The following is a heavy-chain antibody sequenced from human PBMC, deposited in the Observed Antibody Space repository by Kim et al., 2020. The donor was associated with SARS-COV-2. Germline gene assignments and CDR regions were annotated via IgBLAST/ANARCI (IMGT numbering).Heavy chain of an antibody. Sequence: GGSLRLSCAASGFTFNNYALSWVRQAPGKGLEWVSGISGAGGTTYYADSVQGRFTISRDNSKNKLYLQVNSLRAEDTAVYYCAKDMVRGTPRADFDYWGQRTLFTVSS. V-gene: IGHV3-23*01. CDR3: AKDMVRGTPRADFDY. CDR1: GFTFNNYA. J-gene: IGHJ4*02. D-gene: IGHD3-10*01. CDR2: ISGAGGTT.